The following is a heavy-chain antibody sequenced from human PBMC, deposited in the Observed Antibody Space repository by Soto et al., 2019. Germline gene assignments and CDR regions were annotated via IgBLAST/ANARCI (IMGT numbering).Heavy chain of an antibody. Sequence: PGESLKISCKGSGYSFTSYWISWVRQIPGKGLEWMGRSDPSDSYTNYSPSFQGHVTISADKSISTAYLQWSSLKASDTAMYYCARRPLEDCSGGSCYHDWYFDLWGRGTLVTVSS. CDR3: ARRPLEDCSGGSCYHDWYFDL. CDR2: SDPSDSYT. D-gene: IGHD2-15*01. V-gene: IGHV5-10-1*01. CDR1: GYSFTSYW. J-gene: IGHJ2*01.